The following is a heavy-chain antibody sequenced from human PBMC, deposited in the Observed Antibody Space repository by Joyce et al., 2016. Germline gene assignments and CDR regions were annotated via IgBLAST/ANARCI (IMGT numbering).Heavy chain of an antibody. CDR1: GFIFSSYA. D-gene: IGHD1/OR15-1a*01. Sequence: QVQLVESGGGVVQPGRSLGLSCAASGFIFSSYAMHWVRHAPGKGVEWVAVISYDGSNKNYAASVKGRFTISRDNSKNTLYLQMNSLRAEDTAVYYCARETGTNNRAYYWYFDLWGRGTLVTVSS. V-gene: IGHV3-30*04. J-gene: IGHJ2*01. CDR3: ARETGTNNRAYYWYFDL. CDR2: ISYDGSNK.